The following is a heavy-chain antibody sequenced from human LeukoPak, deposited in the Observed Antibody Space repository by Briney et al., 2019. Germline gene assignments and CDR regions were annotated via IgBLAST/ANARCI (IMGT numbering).Heavy chain of an antibody. CDR1: GYTFTSYG. V-gene: IGHV1-18*01. CDR2: ISAYNGNT. Sequence: RASVKVSCKASGYTFTSYGISWVRQAPGQGLEWMGWISAYNGNTNYAQKLQGRVTMTTDTSTSTAYMELRSLRSDDTAVYYCARALYRRLNTAMVCSAFDIWGQGTMVTVSS. J-gene: IGHJ3*02. D-gene: IGHD5-18*01. CDR3: ARALYRRLNTAMVCSAFDI.